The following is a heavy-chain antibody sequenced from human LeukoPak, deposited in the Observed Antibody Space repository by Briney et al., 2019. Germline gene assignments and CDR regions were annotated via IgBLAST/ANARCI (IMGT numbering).Heavy chain of an antibody. CDR1: GYTFTSYD. J-gene: IGHJ6*02. V-gene: IGHV1-8*01. CDR2: MNPNSGNT. CDR3: ARDIRAPGGIAARPDVDYYYYGMDV. D-gene: IGHD6-6*01. Sequence: AASVKVSCKASGYTFTSYDINWVRQATGQGLEWMGWMNPNSGNTGYAQKFQGRVTMTRNTSISTAYMELSSLRSEDTAVYYCARDIRAPGGIAARPDVDYYYYGMDVWGQGTTVTVSS.